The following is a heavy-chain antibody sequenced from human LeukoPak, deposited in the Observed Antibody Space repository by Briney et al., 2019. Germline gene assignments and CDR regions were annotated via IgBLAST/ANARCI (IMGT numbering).Heavy chain of an antibody. J-gene: IGHJ6*03. V-gene: IGHV1-69*13. CDR2: IIPIFGTA. CDR1: GGTFSSYA. D-gene: IGHD3-10*01. Sequence: ASVKVSCKASGGTFSSYAISWVRQAPGQGLEWMGGIIPIFGTASYAQKFQGRVTITADESTSTAYMELSSLRSEDTAVYYCARAYGSGSYPFYYYYMDVWGKGTTVTISS. CDR3: ARAYGSGSYPFYYYYMDV.